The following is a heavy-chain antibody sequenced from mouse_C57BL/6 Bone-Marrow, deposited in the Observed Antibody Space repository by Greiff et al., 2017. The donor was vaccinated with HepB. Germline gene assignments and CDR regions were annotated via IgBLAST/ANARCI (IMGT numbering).Heavy chain of an antibody. Sequence: QVHVKQSGPELVKPGASVKISCKASGYAFSSSWMNWVKQRPGKGLEWIGRIYPGDGDTNYNGKFKGKATLTADKSSSTAYMQLSSLTSEDSAVYFCARHYGSPLFAYWGQGTLVTVSA. CDR3: ARHYGSPLFAY. J-gene: IGHJ3*01. D-gene: IGHD1-1*01. V-gene: IGHV1-82*01. CDR2: IYPGDGDT. CDR1: GYAFSSSW.